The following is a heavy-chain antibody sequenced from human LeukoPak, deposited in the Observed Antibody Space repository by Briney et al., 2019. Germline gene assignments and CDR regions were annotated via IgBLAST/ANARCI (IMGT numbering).Heavy chain of an antibody. Sequence: GGSLRLSCAASGFTFSSYWMSWVRQAPGKGLEWVANIKQDGSEKYYVDSVKGRFTISRDNAKNSLYLQMNSLRAEDTAVYYCARSAYGPFNYYYYYYYMDVWGKGTTVTVSS. D-gene: IGHD4-17*01. CDR2: IKQDGSEK. CDR3: ARSAYGPFNYYYYYYYMDV. J-gene: IGHJ6*03. V-gene: IGHV3-7*01. CDR1: GFTFSSYW.